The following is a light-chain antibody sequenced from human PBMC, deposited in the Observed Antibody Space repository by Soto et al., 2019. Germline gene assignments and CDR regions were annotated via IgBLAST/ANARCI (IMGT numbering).Light chain of an antibody. J-gene: IGKJ1*01. CDR2: AAS. Sequence: AIRMTQSPSSLSASTGDRVSITCRASEGISSYLAWYQQKPGKAPKLLISAASTLQSGVPSRFSGSGSGTDFTLTISCLQSEDFATYYCHQYYSYPRTFGQGTKVDIK. CDR1: EGISSY. CDR3: HQYYSYPRT. V-gene: IGKV1-8*01.